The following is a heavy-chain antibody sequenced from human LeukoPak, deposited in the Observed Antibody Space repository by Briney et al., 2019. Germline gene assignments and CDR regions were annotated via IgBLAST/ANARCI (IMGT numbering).Heavy chain of an antibody. CDR1: GFTFSSYG. J-gene: IGHJ4*02. CDR3: ARAGGSSGYRVYYFDY. D-gene: IGHD3-22*01. Sequence: GGSLRLSCAASGFTFSSYGMHWVRQAPGKGLEWVAFIRYDGSNKYYADSVKGRFTISRDNAKNSLYLQMNSLRAEDTAVYYCARAGGSSGYRVYYFDYWGQGTLVTVSS. CDR2: IRYDGSNK. V-gene: IGHV3-30*02.